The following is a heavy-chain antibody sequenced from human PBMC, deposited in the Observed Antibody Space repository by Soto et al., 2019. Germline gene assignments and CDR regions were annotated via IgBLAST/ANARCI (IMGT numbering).Heavy chain of an antibody. CDR3: AREGLTIFGVRVDAFDI. Sequence: VGAGGSLRLSCAASGFTFSSYWMSWGRQAPGKGLEWVANIKQDGSEKYYVDSVKGRFTISRDNAKNSLYLQMNSLRAEDTAVYYCAREGLTIFGVRVDAFDIWGQGTMVTVSS. D-gene: IGHD3-3*01. CDR2: IKQDGSEK. CDR1: GFTFSSYW. V-gene: IGHV3-7*01. J-gene: IGHJ3*02.